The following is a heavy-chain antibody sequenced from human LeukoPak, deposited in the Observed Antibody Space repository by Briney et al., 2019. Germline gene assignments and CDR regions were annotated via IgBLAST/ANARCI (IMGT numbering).Heavy chain of an antibody. V-gene: IGHV4-34*01. Sequence: PSETLSLTCAVYGGSFSGYYWTWIRQPPGKGLEWIGEIDHSGSTYDNPSLKSRVTTSVDTSKNQFSLKLSSVTAADTAVYYCARITMVRGVIVDYYYYMDVWGKGTTVTISS. D-gene: IGHD3-10*01. CDR1: GGSFSGYY. CDR3: ARITMVRGVIVDYYYYMDV. CDR2: IDHSGST. J-gene: IGHJ6*03.